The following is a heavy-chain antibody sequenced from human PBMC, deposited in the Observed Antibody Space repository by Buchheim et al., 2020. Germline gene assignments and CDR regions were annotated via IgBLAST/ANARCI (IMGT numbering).Heavy chain of an antibody. CDR2: IYYSGST. CDR1: GGSISSGGYY. V-gene: IGHV4-31*03. J-gene: IGHJ5*02. CDR3: ARGDIGGSSWTHNWFDP. Sequence: QVQLQESGPGLVKPSQTLSLICTVSGGSISSGGYYWSWIRQHPGKGLEWIGYIYYSGSTYYNPSLKSRDTISVDTSKNQFSLKLSSVTAANTAVYYCARGDIGGSSWTHNWFDPWGQGTL. D-gene: IGHD6-13*01.